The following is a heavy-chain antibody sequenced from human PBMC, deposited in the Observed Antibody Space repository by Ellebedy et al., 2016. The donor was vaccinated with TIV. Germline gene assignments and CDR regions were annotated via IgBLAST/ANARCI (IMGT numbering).Heavy chain of an antibody. CDR1: GFTFSAYW. CDR3: ASIRTDNDY. Sequence: GGSLRLSCAASGFTFSAYWMHWVRQAPGKGLEWLSAIYSDGATYYTDSVKHRLTISRDNSKNTVSLQMNSLRAEDTAVYYCASIRTDNDYWGQGTLVIVSS. V-gene: IGHV3-66*01. J-gene: IGHJ4*02. D-gene: IGHD2-15*01. CDR2: IYSDGAT.